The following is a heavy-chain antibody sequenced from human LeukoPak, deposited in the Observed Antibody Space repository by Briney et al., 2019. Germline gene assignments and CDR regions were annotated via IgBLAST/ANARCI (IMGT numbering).Heavy chain of an antibody. CDR3: ARDLSGVTGYTYGRGIDY. D-gene: IGHD5-18*01. Sequence: GGSLRLSCAASGFTFSSHRMSWVRQAPGKGLEWVANIKKDGSEKYYMDSVKGRFTISRDNAKTSLYLQMNSLRAEDTAVYYCARDLSGVTGYTYGRGIDYWGQGTLVTVSS. CDR2: IKKDGSEK. V-gene: IGHV3-7*01. J-gene: IGHJ4*02. CDR1: GFTFSSHR.